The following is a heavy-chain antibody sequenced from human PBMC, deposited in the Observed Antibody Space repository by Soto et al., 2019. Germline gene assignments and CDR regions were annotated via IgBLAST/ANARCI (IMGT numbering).Heavy chain of an antibody. J-gene: IGHJ4*02. V-gene: IGHV1-46*01. CDR1: GYTFTYYH. Sequence: QVQLVQSGAEVKKPGASVRVSCKASGYTFTYYHVHWVRQAPGQGLEWMGIINPNGGDTTYAQKFQGRVTMTRDTSTSTVYMEVSSLRSEDTALYYCARVPYTCGLLFYLDYWGQGTLVTVSS. D-gene: IGHD5-18*01. CDR3: ARVPYTCGLLFYLDY. CDR2: INPNGGDT.